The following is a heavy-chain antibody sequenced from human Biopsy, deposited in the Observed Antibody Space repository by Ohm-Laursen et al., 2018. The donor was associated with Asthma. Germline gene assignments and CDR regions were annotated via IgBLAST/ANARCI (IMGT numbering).Heavy chain of an antibody. CDR1: GGYTGSSDHH. Sequence: SETLSLTCRVSGGYTGSSDHHWAWIRQAPGKGLEWIGFVFWSGSTHYSRSLERRVSTSIDTATNEFSMKLRSVAPADTAVYFCARVVSYGDIYFGIDVWGPGNTVVVS. CDR3: ARVVSYGDIYFGIDV. J-gene: IGHJ6*02. CDR2: VFWSGST. V-gene: IGHV4-30-4*01. D-gene: IGHD4-17*01.